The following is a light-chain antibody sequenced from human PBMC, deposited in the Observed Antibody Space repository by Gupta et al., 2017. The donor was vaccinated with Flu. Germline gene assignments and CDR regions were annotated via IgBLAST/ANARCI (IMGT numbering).Light chain of an antibody. CDR3: EASDRGLGVVI. CDR1: SPNIGAGYD. Sequence: QSVLAPPPSVSGAPGQRVTITCTGSSPNIGAGYDVHSYQQLQGKAPKLRIYGSSVRPSGVPDRFSGSTSDTSESLTITGLQAEDEADYYCEASDRGLGVVIFGGGTKLTVL. CDR2: GSS. V-gene: IGLV1-40*01. J-gene: IGLJ2*01.